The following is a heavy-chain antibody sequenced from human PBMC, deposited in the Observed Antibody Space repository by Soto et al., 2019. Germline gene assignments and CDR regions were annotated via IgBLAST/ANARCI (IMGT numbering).Heavy chain of an antibody. D-gene: IGHD3-3*01. CDR3: ARGGVSTRTFDY. CDR1: GYIFAGYW. Sequence: PWPSLKISCEGSGYIFAGYWIASVRQIPGKGREWRGIIYPSDSDTRYRPSFQGQVTISADTSISSAYLQWSSLRASDTAMYYGARGGVSTRTFDYWGQGTPVTVSS. CDR2: IYPSDSDT. J-gene: IGHJ4*02. V-gene: IGHV5-51*01.